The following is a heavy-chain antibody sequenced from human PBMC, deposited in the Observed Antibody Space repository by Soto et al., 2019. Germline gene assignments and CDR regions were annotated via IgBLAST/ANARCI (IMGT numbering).Heavy chain of an antibody. CDR3: ARGNYYYDSSGYQAPFDY. Sequence: PGGSLRLSCAASGFTFSSYEMNWVRQAPGKGLEWVSYISSSGSTIYYADSVKGRFTISRDNAKNSLYLQMNSLRAEDTAVYYCARGNYYYDSSGYQAPFDYWGQGTLVTVSS. J-gene: IGHJ4*02. CDR2: ISSSGSTI. CDR1: GFTFSSYE. D-gene: IGHD3-22*01. V-gene: IGHV3-48*03.